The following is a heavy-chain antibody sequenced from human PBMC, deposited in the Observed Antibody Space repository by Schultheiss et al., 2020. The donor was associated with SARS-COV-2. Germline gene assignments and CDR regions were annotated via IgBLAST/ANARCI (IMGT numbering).Heavy chain of an antibody. CDR2: IYPDDSDT. D-gene: IGHD2-21*02. V-gene: IGHV5-51*01. J-gene: IGHJ4*02. CDR3: VRVTGAYFEY. CDR1: GYTFRHRW. Sequence: GESLKISCQGSGYTFRHRWIGWVRQMPGKGLEWMGIIYPDDSDTKYSPSFQGQFTISVDKSINTAYLQWSSLKASDTAIYYCVRVTGAYFEYWGQGALVTVSS.